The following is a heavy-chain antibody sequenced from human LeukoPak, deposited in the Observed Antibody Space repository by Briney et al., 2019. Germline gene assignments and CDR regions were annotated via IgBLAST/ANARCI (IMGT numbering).Heavy chain of an antibody. Sequence: SETLSLTCTVSGVSISSYYWTWIRQSAGKGLEWIGRIYTSGSTYYNPSLKSRVTISVDTSKNQFSLKLSSVTAADTAVYYCARVRRDGYNHDAFDIWGQGTMVTVSS. V-gene: IGHV4-4*07. CDR1: GVSISSYY. D-gene: IGHD5-24*01. CDR3: ARVRRDGYNHDAFDI. J-gene: IGHJ3*02. CDR2: IYTSGST.